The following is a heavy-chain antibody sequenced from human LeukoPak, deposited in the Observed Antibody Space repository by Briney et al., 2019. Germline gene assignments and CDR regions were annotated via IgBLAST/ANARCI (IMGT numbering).Heavy chain of an antibody. CDR3: ARDGGSIAVADPTYYFDY. D-gene: IGHD6-19*01. CDR1: GYTFTSYY. CDR2: INPSGGST. J-gene: IGHJ4*02. Sequence: ASVKVSCEASGYTFTSYYMHWVRQAPGQGLEWMGIINPSGGSTSYAQKFQGRVTMTRDMSTSTVYMELSSLRSEDTAVYYCARDGGSIAVADPTYYFDYWGQGTLVTVSS. V-gene: IGHV1-46*01.